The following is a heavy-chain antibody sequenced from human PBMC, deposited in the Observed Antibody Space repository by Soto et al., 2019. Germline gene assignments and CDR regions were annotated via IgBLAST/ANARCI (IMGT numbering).Heavy chain of an antibody. J-gene: IGHJ4*02. V-gene: IGHV5-51*01. CDR2: IYPSDSDT. D-gene: IGHD3-3*01. Sequence: GESLRISCQGSGYNFAGYWIAWVRQMPGKGLELMGIIYPSDSDTRYRPSFQGQVTISADKSISSAYLQWSSLRASDTAMYYCARGGVSTRTFDYWGQGTPVTVSS. CDR3: ARGGVSTRTFDY. CDR1: GYNFAGYW.